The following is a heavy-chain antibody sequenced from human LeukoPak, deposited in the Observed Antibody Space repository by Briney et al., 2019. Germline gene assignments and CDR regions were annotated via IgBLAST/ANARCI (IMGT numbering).Heavy chain of an antibody. D-gene: IGHD5-18*01. CDR2: INPSNGGT. V-gene: IGHV1-2*02. J-gene: IGHJ4*02. CDR1: GYTFTDSY. Sequence: ASVKVSCKASGYTFTDSYILWVRQAPGQGLECIGWINPSNGGTDYAQRFQGRVTMTRDTSISTAYMELSGLKSDDTAVYFCARRGYSYAPDYWGQGTLVTVSS. CDR3: ARRGYSYAPDY.